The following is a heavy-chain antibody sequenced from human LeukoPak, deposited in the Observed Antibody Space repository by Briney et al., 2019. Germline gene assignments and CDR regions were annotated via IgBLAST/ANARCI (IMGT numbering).Heavy chain of an antibody. J-gene: IGHJ4*02. CDR2: IRKDGSEK. V-gene: IGHV3-7*01. CDR3: GTGWAVDF. D-gene: IGHD5-24*01. Sequence: GGSLRLSCAASGFNFGTHWMTWVRQAPGKGLECVAIIRKDGSEKYHVDSVKGRFTISRDNAKNSLYLQMNSLRAEDTAVYYCGTGWAVDFWGQGTLVTVSS. CDR1: GFNFGTHW.